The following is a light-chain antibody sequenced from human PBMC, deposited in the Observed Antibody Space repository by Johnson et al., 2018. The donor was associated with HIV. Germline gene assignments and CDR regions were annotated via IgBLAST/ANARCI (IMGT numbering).Light chain of an antibody. CDR3: GTWDSSLSAYV. CDR1: SSNIGNNY. V-gene: IGLV1-51*02. Sequence: HSVLTQPPSVSAAPGQKVTISCSGSSSNIGNNYVSWYQQLPGTAPKLLIYETNKRPSGIPDRFSGSKSGTSATLGITGLQTGDEADYYCGTWDSSLSAYVFGSGTEVTVL. CDR2: ETN. J-gene: IGLJ1*01.